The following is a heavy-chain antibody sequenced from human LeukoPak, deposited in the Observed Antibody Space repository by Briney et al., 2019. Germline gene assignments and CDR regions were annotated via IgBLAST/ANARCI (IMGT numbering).Heavy chain of an antibody. V-gene: IGHV1-69*05. J-gene: IGHJ5*02. CDR2: IIPTFGTA. D-gene: IGHD2-2*02. CDR3: ARGAFGYCSSTSCHTNWFDP. Sequence: ASVKVSCKASGGTFSSYAISWVRQAPGQGLEWMGGIIPTFGTANYAQKFQGRVTITTDESTSTAYMELSSLRSEDTAVYYCARGAFGYCSSTSCHTNWFDPWGQGTLVTVSS. CDR1: GGTFSSYA.